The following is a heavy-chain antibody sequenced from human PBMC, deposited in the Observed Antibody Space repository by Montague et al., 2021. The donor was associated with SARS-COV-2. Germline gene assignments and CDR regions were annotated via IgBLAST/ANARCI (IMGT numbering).Heavy chain of an antibody. Sequence: TLSLTCTVSGGSISSGSHYWSWIRQPAGKGLEWIGRIDTSGNTKYIPSLKSRVTISVDTSKNQFSLKPSSVTAADTAVYYCARRIDYYGIDVWGQGTTVTVPS. J-gene: IGHJ6*02. CDR3: ARRIDYYGIDV. D-gene: IGHD1-26*01. CDR1: GGSISSGSHY. CDR2: IDTSGNT. V-gene: IGHV4-61*02.